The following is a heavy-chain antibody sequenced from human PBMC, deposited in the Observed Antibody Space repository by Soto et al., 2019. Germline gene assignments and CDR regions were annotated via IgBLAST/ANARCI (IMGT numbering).Heavy chain of an antibody. Sequence: SLRLSCAAPGFTFSNYGMHWVRQAPGKGLDWVALILHDGSNEYYADSVKGRFTISRDNSKNTLYLQMNSLRGDDTAVYYCAKSRDVYSFYYYGTDVWGQGTTVTVSS. CDR2: ILHDGSNE. CDR1: GFTFSNYG. CDR3: AKSRDVYSFYYYGTDV. D-gene: IGHD4-4*01. J-gene: IGHJ6*02. V-gene: IGHV3-30*18.